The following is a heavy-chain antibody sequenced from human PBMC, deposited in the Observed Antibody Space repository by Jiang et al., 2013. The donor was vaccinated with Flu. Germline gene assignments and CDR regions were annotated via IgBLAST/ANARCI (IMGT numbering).Heavy chain of an antibody. D-gene: IGHD3-22*01. Sequence: WMGWISAYNGNTNYAQKLQGRVTMTTDTSTSTAYMELRSLRSDDTAVYYCARVDYDSSGYRVGYWGQGTLVTVSS. J-gene: IGHJ4*02. CDR2: ISAYNGNT. V-gene: IGHV1-18*01. CDR3: ARVDYDSSGYRVGY.